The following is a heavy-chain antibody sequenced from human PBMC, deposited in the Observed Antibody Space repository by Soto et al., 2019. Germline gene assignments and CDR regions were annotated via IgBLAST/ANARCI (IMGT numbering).Heavy chain of an antibody. CDR2: ISGSGGST. D-gene: IGHD3-9*01. V-gene: IGHV3-23*01. J-gene: IGHJ4*02. CDR3: AKDQLRYFDWLYYFDY. Sequence: GGSLRLSCAASGFTFSSYAMSWVRQAPGKGLEWVSAISGSGGSTYYADSVKGRFTISRDNSKNTLYLQMNSLRAEDTAVYYCAKDQLRYFDWLYYFDYWGQGTLVTV. CDR1: GFTFSSYA.